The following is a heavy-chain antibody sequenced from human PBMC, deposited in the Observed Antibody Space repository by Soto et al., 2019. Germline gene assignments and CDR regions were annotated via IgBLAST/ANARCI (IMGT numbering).Heavy chain of an antibody. J-gene: IGHJ6*02. D-gene: IGHD6-13*01. CDR3: TRESSSSSWYGYYYYYGMDV. CDR1: GFTFGDYA. CDR2: IRSKAYGGTT. Sequence: GGSLRLSCTASGFTFGDYAMSWFRQAPGKGLEWVGLIRSKAYGGTTEYAASVKGRFTISRDDSKSIAYLQMNSLKTEDTAVYYCTRESSSSSWYGYYYYYGMDVWGQGTTVSVSS. V-gene: IGHV3-49*03.